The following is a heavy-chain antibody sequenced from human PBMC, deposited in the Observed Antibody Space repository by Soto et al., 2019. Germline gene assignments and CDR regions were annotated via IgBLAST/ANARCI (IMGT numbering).Heavy chain of an antibody. J-gene: IGHJ4*02. CDR3: ARDWRYSSGWYRWYYFEY. CDR2: IYYSGST. V-gene: IGHV4-61*01. Sequence: PSETLSLTCTVSGGSVSSGSYYWSWIRQPPGKGLEWIGYIYYSGSTNYNPSLKSRVTISVDTSKNQFSLKLSSVTAADTAVYYCARDWRYSSGWYRWYYFEYWGQGTLVTVSS. D-gene: IGHD6-19*01. CDR1: GGSVSSGSYY.